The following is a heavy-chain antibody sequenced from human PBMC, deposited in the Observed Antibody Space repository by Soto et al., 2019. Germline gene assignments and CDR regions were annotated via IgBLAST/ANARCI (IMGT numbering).Heavy chain of an antibody. D-gene: IGHD6-25*01. CDR2: IYYSGST. CDR1: GGSISSGGYY. Sequence: QVQLQESGPGLVKPSQTLSLTCTVSGGSISSGGYYWSWIRQHPGKGLEWIGYIYYSGSTYYNPSLKSRVTISVDPSKNQFPLKLSSVTAADTAVYYCAREAAGILNWFDPWGQGTLVTVSS. J-gene: IGHJ5*02. CDR3: AREAAGILNWFDP. V-gene: IGHV4-31*03.